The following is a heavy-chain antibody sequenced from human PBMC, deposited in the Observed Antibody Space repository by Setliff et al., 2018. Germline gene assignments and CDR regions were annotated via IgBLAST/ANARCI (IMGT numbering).Heavy chain of an antibody. CDR1: GYIFTSNA. CDR2: ISAAGGDA. V-gene: IGHV1-3*01. J-gene: IGHJ3*02. Sequence: ASVKVSCKASGYIFTSNAIHWVRQAPGQRLEWMGWISAAGGDAKYSQKFQDRVTITRDTSATTAYIGLRSLRSEDTAVYYCARARGSGARAFDIWGQGTMVTVSS. D-gene: IGHD1-26*01. CDR3: ARARGSGARAFDI.